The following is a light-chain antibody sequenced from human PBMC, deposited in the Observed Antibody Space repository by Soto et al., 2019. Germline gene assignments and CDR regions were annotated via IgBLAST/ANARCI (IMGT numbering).Light chain of an antibody. CDR3: QQYDNLLIT. CDR1: QDISNY. J-gene: IGKJ5*01. V-gene: IGKV1-33*01. CDR2: DAS. Sequence: DLQMTQSPSSLSASVGDRVTITCQASQDISNYLNGYQQKPGKAPKLLIYDASNLEAGVPSRFSASGSGTYFNFTISSLQPEDIATYYCQQYDNLLITFGQGTRVEIK.